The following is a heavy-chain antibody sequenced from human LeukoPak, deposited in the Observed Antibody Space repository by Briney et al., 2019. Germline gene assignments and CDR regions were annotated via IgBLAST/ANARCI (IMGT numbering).Heavy chain of an antibody. J-gene: IGHJ3*02. Sequence: ASVKVSCKASGYTFTCYYMHWVRQAPGQGLEWMGWINPNSGGTNYAQKFQGRVTMTRDTSISTAYMELSRLRSDDTAVYYCARDYSSSWHDAFDIWGQGTMVTVSS. CDR1: GYTFTCYY. D-gene: IGHD6-13*01. CDR2: INPNSGGT. CDR3: ARDYSSSWHDAFDI. V-gene: IGHV1-2*02.